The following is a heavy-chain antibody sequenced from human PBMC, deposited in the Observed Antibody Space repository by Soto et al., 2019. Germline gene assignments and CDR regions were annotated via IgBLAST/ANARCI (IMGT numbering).Heavy chain of an antibody. D-gene: IGHD3-10*01. CDR2: IWYDGSNK. V-gene: IGHV3-33*01. CDR1: GFTFSSYG. Sequence: GGSLRLSCAASGFTFSSYGMHWVRQAPGKGLEWVAVIWYDGSNKYYADSVKGRFTISRDNSKNTLYLQMNSLRAEDTAVYYCAREVVTMVRGVILKGYYYYYYMDVWGKGTTVTVSS. CDR3: AREVVTMVRGVILKGYYYYYYMDV. J-gene: IGHJ6*03.